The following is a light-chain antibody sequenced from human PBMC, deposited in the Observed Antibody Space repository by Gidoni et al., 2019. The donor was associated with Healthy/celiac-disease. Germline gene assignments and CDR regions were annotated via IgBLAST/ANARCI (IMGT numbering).Light chain of an antibody. CDR3: SSYSGTFYG. V-gene: IGLV2-8*01. CDR2: EVS. J-gene: IGLJ1*01. CDR1: SSDVGGYNY. Sequence: QSALTQHPSASGSPGQSVTISCTGTSSDVGGYNYDSWYQQHPGTAPKLMIYEVSKRPSGAPDRFSGSKSSNTASLTVAGLQDEDEADYYCSSYSGTFYGFGTGTKVTVL.